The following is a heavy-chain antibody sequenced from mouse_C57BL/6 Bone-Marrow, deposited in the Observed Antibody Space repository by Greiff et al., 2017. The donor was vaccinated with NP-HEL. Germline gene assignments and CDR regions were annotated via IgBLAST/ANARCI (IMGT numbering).Heavy chain of an antibody. CDR3: ARWAGFDY. J-gene: IGHJ2*01. CDR1: GYTFTSYW. V-gene: IGHV1-59*01. Sequence: QVQLQQPGAELVRPGTSVKLSCKASGYTFTSYWMHWVKQRPGQGLEWIGVIDPSDSYTNYNQKFKGKATLTVDTSSSTAYMQLSSLTSEDSAVYYCARWAGFDYWGQGTTLTVSS. CDR2: IDPSDSYT.